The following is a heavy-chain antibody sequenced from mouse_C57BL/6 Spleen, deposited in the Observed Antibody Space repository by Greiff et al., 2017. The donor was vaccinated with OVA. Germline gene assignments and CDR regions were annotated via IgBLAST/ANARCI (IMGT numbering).Heavy chain of an antibody. CDR3: ARSYGTRYYYAMDY. CDR1: GYTFTSYW. J-gene: IGHJ4*01. D-gene: IGHD1-1*01. Sequence: QVQLQQPGAELVKPGASVKLSCKASGYTFTSYWMHWVKQRPGQGLEWIGMIHPNSGSTNYNEKFKSKATLTVDKSSSTAYMQLSSLTSEDSAVYYCARSYGTRYYYAMDYWGQGTSVTVSS. V-gene: IGHV1-64*01. CDR2: IHPNSGST.